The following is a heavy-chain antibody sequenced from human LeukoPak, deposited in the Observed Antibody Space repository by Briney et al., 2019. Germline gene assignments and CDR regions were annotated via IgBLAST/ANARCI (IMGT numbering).Heavy chain of an antibody. Sequence: GESLKISCKGSGYSFTSYWIGWVRQMPGKGLEWMGIIYPDDSDTRYSPSFQGQVTISADKSISTAYLQWSSLKASDTAMYYCARQGPNSSSSLGYWGQGTLVTVSS. D-gene: IGHD6-6*01. V-gene: IGHV5-51*01. CDR1: GYSFTSYW. CDR3: ARQGPNSSSSLGY. J-gene: IGHJ4*02. CDR2: IYPDDSDT.